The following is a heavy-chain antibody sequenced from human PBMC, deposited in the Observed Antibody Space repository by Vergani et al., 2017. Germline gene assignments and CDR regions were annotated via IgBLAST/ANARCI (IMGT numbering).Heavy chain of an antibody. Sequence: QVQLQESGPGLVKPSETLSLTCTVSGGSISSYYWSWIRQPPGKGLEWIGYIYYSGSTNYNPSLKSRVTISVDTSKNQFSLKLSSVTAADTAVYYCARGVDTAMSYDVPYYYGMDVWGQGTTVTVSS. CDR1: GGSISSYY. J-gene: IGHJ6*02. CDR2: IYYSGST. CDR3: ARGVDTAMSYDVPYYYGMDV. V-gene: IGHV4-59*01. D-gene: IGHD5-18*01.